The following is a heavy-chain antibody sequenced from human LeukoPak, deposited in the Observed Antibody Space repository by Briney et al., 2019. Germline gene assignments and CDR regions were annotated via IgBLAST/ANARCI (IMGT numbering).Heavy chain of an antibody. CDR1: GGTFSSYA. CDR3: ATLRYYDFWSGYFDY. V-gene: IGHV1-69*13. Sequence: ASVKVSCKASGGTFSSYAISWVRQAPGQGLEWMGGIIPIFGTANYAQKFQGRVTITADESTSTAYMELSSLRSEDTAVYYCATLRYYDFWSGYFDYWGQGTLVTVSS. D-gene: IGHD3-3*01. CDR2: IIPIFGTA. J-gene: IGHJ4*02.